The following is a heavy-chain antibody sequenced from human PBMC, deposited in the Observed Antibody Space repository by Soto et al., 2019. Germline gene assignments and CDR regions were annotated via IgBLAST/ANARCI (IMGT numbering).Heavy chain of an antibody. J-gene: IGHJ4*02. V-gene: IGHV4-59*01. Sequence: PSETLSLTCTVSGGSIRTYYWNWIRQPPGKGLEWIGYMYYGGSTNYNPSLKSRVTVSGDTSKNDFSLKLTSVTAADTAVYYCARAPRGNYGYPSYFDYWXQGTLVTVSS. D-gene: IGHD3-10*01. CDR3: ARAPRGNYGYPSYFDY. CDR1: GGSIRTYY. CDR2: MYYGGST.